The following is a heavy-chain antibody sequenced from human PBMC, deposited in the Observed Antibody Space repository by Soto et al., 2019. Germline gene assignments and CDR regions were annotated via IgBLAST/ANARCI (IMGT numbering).Heavy chain of an antibody. V-gene: IGHV4-4*02. CDR3: ASRIIYVDWTLPATSWCDS. J-gene: IGHJ5*01. CDR2: IYHSGST. Sequence: QVQLQESGPGLVKPSGTLSLTCAVSSGSISSSNWWSWVRQPPGKGLEWIGDIYHSGSTNYNPSPRSPVTISVYQVNNPFSLKLSSVTAADTAVYYCASRIIYVDWTLPATSWCDSWSQGTLVTVS. CDR1: SGSISSSNW. D-gene: IGHD3-9*01.